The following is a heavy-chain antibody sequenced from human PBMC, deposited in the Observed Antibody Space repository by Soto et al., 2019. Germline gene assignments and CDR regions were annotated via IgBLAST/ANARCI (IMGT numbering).Heavy chain of an antibody. Sequence: EVQLVESGGGLVQPGGSLRLSCAASGFTVSSYYMSWVRQAPGKGLEWVSVIYSAGSADFADSVKGRFTISRDNSKNTLYLQMSSLRADDTAVYYCARVHSGSYHYFDYWGQGTLVTVSS. CDR3: ARVHSGSYHYFDY. D-gene: IGHD6-13*01. V-gene: IGHV3-66*01. CDR1: GFTVSSYY. CDR2: IYSAGSA. J-gene: IGHJ4*02.